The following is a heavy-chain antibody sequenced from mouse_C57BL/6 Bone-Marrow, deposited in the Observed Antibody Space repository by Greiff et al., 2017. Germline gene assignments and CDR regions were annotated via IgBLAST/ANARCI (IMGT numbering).Heavy chain of an antibody. CDR2: INPSNGGT. V-gene: IGHV1-53*01. D-gene: IGHD2-14*01. CDR1: GYTFTSYW. J-gene: IGHJ2*01. CDR3: ERGRVRRGDY. Sequence: VQLQQSGTELVKPGASVKLSCKASGYTFTSYWMHWVKQRPGQGLEWIGNINPSNGGTNYNEKFKSKATVTVDKSSSTAYMQLSSLTAEDSAVYDGERGRVRRGDYWGQGTTPTVSS.